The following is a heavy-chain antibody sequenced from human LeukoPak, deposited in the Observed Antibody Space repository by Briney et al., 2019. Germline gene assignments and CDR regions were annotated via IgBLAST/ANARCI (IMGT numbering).Heavy chain of an antibody. CDR3: AVGPNHYYFDD. J-gene: IGHJ4*02. V-gene: IGHV4-59*01. CDR1: GGSTSSYY. Sequence: SETLSLTCTVSGGSTSSYYWSWIRQPPGKGLEWIGNVHNSGTTNYNPSLKSRVTILLDRAKNQFSLKLTFMTAADTAVYFCAVGPNHYYFDDWGQGTLVTVSS. CDR2: VHNSGTT. D-gene: IGHD1-14*01.